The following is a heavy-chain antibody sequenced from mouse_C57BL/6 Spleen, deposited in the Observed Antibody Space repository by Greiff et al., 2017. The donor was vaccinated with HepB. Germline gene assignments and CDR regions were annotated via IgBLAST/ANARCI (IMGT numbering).Heavy chain of an antibody. V-gene: IGHV1-82*01. Sequence: QVQLQQSGPELVKPGASVKISCKASGYAFSSSWMNWVKQRPGKGLEWIGRIYPGDGDTNYNGKFKGKATLTADKSSSTAYMQLSSLTSEDSAVYFCARDGYYGPDCWGQGTTLTVSS. CDR2: IYPGDGDT. J-gene: IGHJ2*01. D-gene: IGHD1-1*01. CDR3: ARDGYYGPDC. CDR1: GYAFSSSW.